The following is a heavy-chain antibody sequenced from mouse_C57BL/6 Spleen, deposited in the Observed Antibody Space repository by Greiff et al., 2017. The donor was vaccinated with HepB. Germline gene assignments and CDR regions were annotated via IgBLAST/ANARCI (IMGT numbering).Heavy chain of an antibody. CDR2: ISYDGSN. CDR3: AREPTAWFAY. V-gene: IGHV3-6*01. Sequence: EVKLVESGPGLVKPSQSLSLTCSVTGYSITSGYYWNWIRQFPGNKLEWMGYISYDGSNNYNPSLKNRISITRDTSKNQFFLKLNSVTTEDTATYYCAREPTAWFAYWGQGTLVTVSA. CDR1: GYSITSGYY. J-gene: IGHJ3*01.